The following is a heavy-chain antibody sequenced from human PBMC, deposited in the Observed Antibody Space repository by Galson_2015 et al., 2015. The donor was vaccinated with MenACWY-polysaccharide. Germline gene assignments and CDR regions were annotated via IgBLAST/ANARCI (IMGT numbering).Heavy chain of an antibody. CDR1: GFIFADYA. Sequence: SLRLSCATSGFIFADYAMAWFRQAPGKGLEWIGFIRTNADGGATNYDASVRGRFTISRDDSRSIAYLEMNSLITEDTAVYFCTRDRPLDYWGQGTLVSVSS. CDR2: IRTNADGGAT. J-gene: IGHJ4*02. V-gene: IGHV3-49*03. CDR3: TRDRPLDY.